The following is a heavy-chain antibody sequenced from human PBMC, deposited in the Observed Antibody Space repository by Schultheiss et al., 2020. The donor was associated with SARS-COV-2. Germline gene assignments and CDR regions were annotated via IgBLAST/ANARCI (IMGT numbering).Heavy chain of an antibody. V-gene: IGHV4-59*01. Sequence: SETLSLTCIVSGASISTYSWSWIRQPPGKGLEWIGTGSKSGITHYNPSLKSRVTILVVPSKNEFSLKVNSVTAADTAVYYCARGGSGSYSSYYYYYYMDVWGKGTTVTVSS. J-gene: IGHJ6*03. CDR3: ARGGSGSYSSYYYYYYMDV. D-gene: IGHD3-10*01. CDR2: GSKSGIT. CDR1: GASISTYS.